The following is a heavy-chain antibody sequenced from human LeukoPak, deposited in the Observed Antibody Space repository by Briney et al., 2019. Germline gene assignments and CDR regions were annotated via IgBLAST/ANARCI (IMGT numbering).Heavy chain of an antibody. Sequence: ASVKVSCKASGYTFTSYAMHWVRQAPGQRLEWMGWINAGNGDTKYSQKFQGRVTITRDTSASTAYMELSSLRSDDTAVYYCARAWVVGATTKIDYWGQGTLVTVSS. CDR1: GYTFTSYA. D-gene: IGHD1-26*01. CDR3: ARAWVVGATTKIDY. J-gene: IGHJ4*02. CDR2: INAGNGDT. V-gene: IGHV1-3*01.